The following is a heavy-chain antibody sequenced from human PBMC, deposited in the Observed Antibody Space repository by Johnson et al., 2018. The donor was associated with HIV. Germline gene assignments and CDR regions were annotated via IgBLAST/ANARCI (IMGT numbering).Heavy chain of an antibody. V-gene: IGHV3-23*04. Sequence: VQLVESGGGVVQRGGSLRVSCAASGFTFSSYGLSWVRQAPGKGLEWVSAISGSGGSTFYADTMKGRFTISRDNSKNTLYLKMNSLRAEDTAVYYCAKDGDWDTVAHAFDIWGQGTMVTVS. J-gene: IGHJ3*02. CDR2: ISGSGGST. CDR1: GFTFSSYG. D-gene: IGHD5-12*01. CDR3: AKDGDWDTVAHAFDI.